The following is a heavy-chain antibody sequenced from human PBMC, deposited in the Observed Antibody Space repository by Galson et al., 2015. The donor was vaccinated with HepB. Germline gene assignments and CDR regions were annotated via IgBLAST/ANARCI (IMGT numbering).Heavy chain of an antibody. J-gene: IGHJ6*03. Sequence: SVKVSCKASGGTFSSYAISWVRQAPGQGLEWMGGIIPILGIANYAQKFQGRVTITADKSTSTAYMELSSLRSEDTAVYYCARDVAEWDYYYYMDVWGKVTTVTVSS. CDR1: GGTFSSYA. CDR2: IIPILGIA. V-gene: IGHV1-69*10. D-gene: IGHD1-26*01. CDR3: ARDVAEWDYYYYMDV.